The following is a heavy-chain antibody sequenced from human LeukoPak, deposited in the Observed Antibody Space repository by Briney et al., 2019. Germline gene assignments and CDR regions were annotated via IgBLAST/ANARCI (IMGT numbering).Heavy chain of an antibody. Sequence: SETLSLTCSVLRDSIRSSNYYWGWIRQPPGKGLVWIGSIYYSGSTYYNPSLEGRGTMSIDTSNNQFSLKLTSATATDTAVYYCVRLFYYDSSGPPSWGQGTLVTVSS. CDR3: VRLFYYDSSGPPS. V-gene: IGHV4-39*01. CDR2: IYYSGST. J-gene: IGHJ5*02. CDR1: RDSIRSSNYY. D-gene: IGHD3-22*01.